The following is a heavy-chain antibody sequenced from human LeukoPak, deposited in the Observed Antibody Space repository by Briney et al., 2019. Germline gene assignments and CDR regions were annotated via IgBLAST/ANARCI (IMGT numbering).Heavy chain of an antibody. CDR3: ARRPTGDPKFDY. D-gene: IGHD7-27*01. J-gene: IGHJ4*02. CDR1: GGSISNYF. Sequence: SETLSLTCSVSGGSISNYFWTWIRQPPGKGLEWIGYIYSSGSTYYNPSLKSRVTISVDTSKNRFSLKRTTVTAADTAVYYCARRPTGDPKFDYWGQGTLVTVSS. V-gene: IGHV4-59*08. CDR2: IYSSGST.